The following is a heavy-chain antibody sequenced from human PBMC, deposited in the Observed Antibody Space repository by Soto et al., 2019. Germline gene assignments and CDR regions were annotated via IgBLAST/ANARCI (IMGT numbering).Heavy chain of an antibody. CDR1: GYSFTSYW. V-gene: IGHV5-51*01. D-gene: IGHD2-8*02. J-gene: IGHJ6*02. CDR2: TYPGDSDT. Sequence: GESLKISCKGSGYSFTSYWIGWVRQMPGKGLEWMGITYPGDSDTRYSPSFQGQVTISADKSISTAYLQWSSLKASDTAMYYCARYTWLGAAAWWFWGMDVWGQGTMVTVSS. CDR3: ARYTWLGAAAWWFWGMDV.